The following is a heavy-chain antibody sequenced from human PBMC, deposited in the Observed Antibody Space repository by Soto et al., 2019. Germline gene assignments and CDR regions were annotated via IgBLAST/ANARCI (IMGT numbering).Heavy chain of an antibody. Sequence: AETLCLTCTVSVGSISSYYWSWIRQPPGKGLEWIGYIYYSGSTNYNPSLKSRVTISVDTSKNQFSLKLSSVTAADTAVYYCARDGYYDSSGYFRWFDPWGQGTLVTVSS. J-gene: IGHJ5*02. CDR3: ARDGYYDSSGYFRWFDP. CDR1: VGSISSYY. CDR2: IYYSGST. V-gene: IGHV4-59*01. D-gene: IGHD3-22*01.